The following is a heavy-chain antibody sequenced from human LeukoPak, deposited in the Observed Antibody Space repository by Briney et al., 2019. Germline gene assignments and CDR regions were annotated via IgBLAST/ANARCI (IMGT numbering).Heavy chain of an antibody. J-gene: IGHJ6*03. V-gene: IGHV4-61*02. CDR2: IYTSGST. CDR1: GGSISSGSYY. CDR3: ARVEEGYGSGRRENYYYYYMDV. Sequence: SETLSLTCTVSGGSISSGSYYWSWIRQPAGKGLEWIGRIYTSGSTNYNPSLKSRVTISVDTSKNQFSLKLTSVTAADTAVYYCARVEEGYGSGRRENYYYYYMDVWGKGTTVTISS. D-gene: IGHD3-10*01.